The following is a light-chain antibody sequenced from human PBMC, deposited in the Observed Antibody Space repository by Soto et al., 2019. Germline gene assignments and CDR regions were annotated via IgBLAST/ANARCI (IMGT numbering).Light chain of an antibody. Sequence: AIQLTQSPSSLSASVGDRVTITCRASQGISSALAWYQQNPGKSPNLLIYDVSSLESGVPSRYSGSGSGTDFTLTISSLQPEDFATCCCQQFNTYPALTFGGGTKVEIK. CDR1: QGISSA. J-gene: IGKJ4*01. CDR2: DVS. V-gene: IGKV1-13*02. CDR3: QQFNTYPALT.